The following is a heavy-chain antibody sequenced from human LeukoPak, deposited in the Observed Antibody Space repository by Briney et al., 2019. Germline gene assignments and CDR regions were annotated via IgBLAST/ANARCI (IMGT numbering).Heavy chain of an antibody. CDR3: ARTGRRDSGGYYYFDY. CDR2: IYYSGDT. CDR1: GGSISSGGYY. D-gene: IGHD3-22*01. Sequence: SETLSLTCTVSGGSISSGGYYWSWIRQHPGKGLEWIGYIYYSGDTYYNPSLKSRATISVDTSKNQFSLKLSSVTAADTAVYYCARTGRRDSGGYYYFDYWGQGTPVTVSS. V-gene: IGHV4-31*03. J-gene: IGHJ4*02.